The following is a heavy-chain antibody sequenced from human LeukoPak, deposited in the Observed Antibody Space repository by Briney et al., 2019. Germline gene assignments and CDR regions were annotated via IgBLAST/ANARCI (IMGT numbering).Heavy chain of an antibody. V-gene: IGHV3-23*01. CDR1: GFTFSSYA. Sequence: SGGSLRLSCAASGFTFSSYAMSWVRQAPGKGLEWVSAISGSSGSTYYADSVKGRFTISRDNSKNTLYLQMNSLRAEDTAVYYCAKFLPTHIVVANYYFDYWGQGTLVTVSS. CDR3: AKFLPTHIVVANYYFDY. CDR2: ISGSSGST. D-gene: IGHD2-21*01. J-gene: IGHJ4*02.